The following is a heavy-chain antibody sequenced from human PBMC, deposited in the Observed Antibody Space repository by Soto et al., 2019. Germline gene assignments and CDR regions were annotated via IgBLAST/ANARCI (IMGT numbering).Heavy chain of an antibody. CDR2: INQDGSVK. CDR3: ARNIGGSSSL. CDR1: AFTFNNFW. Sequence: EVQLVESGGGLVQPGGSLRLSCAASAFTFNNFWMTWVRQAPGKGLEWVANINQDGSVKYYVDSVKGRFTISRENAKNSLYLQMSSLRAEDMAVYYCARNIGGSSSLWGQGTLVTVSS. V-gene: IGHV3-7*01. J-gene: IGHJ4*02. D-gene: IGHD3-16*01.